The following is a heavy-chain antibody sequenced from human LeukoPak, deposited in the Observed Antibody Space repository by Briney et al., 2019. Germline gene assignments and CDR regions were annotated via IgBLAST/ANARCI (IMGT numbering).Heavy chain of an antibody. V-gene: IGHV1-24*01. J-gene: IGHJ4*02. D-gene: IGHD3-9*01. CDR2: FDPENGET. CDR3: ATSYYDILTGYRPLAY. CDR1: GYTLTELS. Sequence: ASVKVSCKVSGYTLTELSMHWVRQAPGKGLEWMGGFDPENGETIYAQKFQGRVTMTEDTSTDTAYMEPSSLRSEDTAVYYCATSYYDILTGYRPLAYWGQGTLVTVSS.